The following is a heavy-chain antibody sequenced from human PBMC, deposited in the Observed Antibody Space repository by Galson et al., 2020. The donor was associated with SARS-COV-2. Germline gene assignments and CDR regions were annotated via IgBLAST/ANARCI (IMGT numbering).Heavy chain of an antibody. Sequence: ASVKVSCKASGYTFTSYGISWVRQAPGQGLEWMGWISAYNGNTNYAQKLQGRVTMTTDTSTSTAYMELRSLRSDDTAVYYCARETFTYYYDSSGYKDWGQGTLVTVSS. CDR1: GYTFTSYG. V-gene: IGHV1-18*01. D-gene: IGHD3-22*01. J-gene: IGHJ4*02. CDR2: ISAYNGNT. CDR3: ARETFTYYYDSSGYKD.